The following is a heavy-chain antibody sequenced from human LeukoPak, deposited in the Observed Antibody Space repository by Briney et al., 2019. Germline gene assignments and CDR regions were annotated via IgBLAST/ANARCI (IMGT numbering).Heavy chain of an antibody. CDR3: ARGTDFYGPLTGY. CDR2: IIPLFGAP. V-gene: IGHV1-69*06. CDR1: GGHFITYA. J-gene: IGHJ4*02. Sequence: ASVKVSCKTSGGHFITYAISWVRQAPGQGLEWMGDIIPLFGAPNYAQKFQGRVTITADNSTSTVYMELSSLRSEDTAVYYCARGTDFYGPLTGYWGQGTLVTVSS. D-gene: IGHD3-3*01.